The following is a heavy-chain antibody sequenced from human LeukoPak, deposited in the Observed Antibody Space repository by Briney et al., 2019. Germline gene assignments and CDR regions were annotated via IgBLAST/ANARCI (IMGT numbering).Heavy chain of an antibody. D-gene: IGHD5-18*01. CDR1: GGSISSYY. CDR3: ARTTEGGYTYDYFYYYYMDV. J-gene: IGHJ6*03. V-gene: IGHV4-59*01. CDR2: IYYSGST. Sequence: SETLSLTCTVSGGSISSYYWSWIRQPPGKGLEWIGYIYYSGSTNHNPSLKSRVTISEDTSKNQFSLKLSSVTAADTAVYYCARTTEGGYTYDYFYYYYMDVWGKGTTVTISS.